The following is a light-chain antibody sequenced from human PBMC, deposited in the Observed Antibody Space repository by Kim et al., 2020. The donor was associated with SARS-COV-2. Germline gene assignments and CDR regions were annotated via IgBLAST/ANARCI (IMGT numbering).Light chain of an antibody. CDR3: QQYGSYSYT. J-gene: IGKJ2*01. V-gene: IGKV1-5*03. CDR1: QTISSW. Sequence: SASVGDRVTITCRASQTISSWLAWYQQRPGKAPKLLIYKASSLQSGVPSRFSGSGSGTHFTLTISSLQPDDFATYYCQQYGSYSYTFGQGTKLEI. CDR2: KAS.